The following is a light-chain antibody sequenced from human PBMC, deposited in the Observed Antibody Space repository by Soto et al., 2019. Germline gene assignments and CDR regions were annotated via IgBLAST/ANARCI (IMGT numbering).Light chain of an antibody. J-gene: IGKJ1*01. Sequence: EIVLTQSPGTLSLSPGERATLSCRASQYVSSSYLAWYQQKPGQAPRLLIYGASSRATGIPDRFSGSGSGTDFTLTISRLEPEDFALYYCQQYGTSPRTFGQGTKVEIK. V-gene: IGKV3-20*01. CDR1: QYVSSSY. CDR2: GAS. CDR3: QQYGTSPRT.